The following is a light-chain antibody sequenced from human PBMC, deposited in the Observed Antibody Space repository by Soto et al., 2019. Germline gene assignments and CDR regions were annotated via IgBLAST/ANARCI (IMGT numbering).Light chain of an antibody. Sequence: QAVVTQPPSVSGAPGQRVTISCTGSSSNIGAGYDVHWYQQLPGTTPKLLIYGSSNRPSGVPDRFSGSKSGTSASLAITGLQAEDEADYYCQSYDISLSGHVVFGGGTKVTVL. CDR2: GSS. CDR3: QSYDISLSGHVV. CDR1: SSNIGAGYD. V-gene: IGLV1-40*01. J-gene: IGLJ2*01.